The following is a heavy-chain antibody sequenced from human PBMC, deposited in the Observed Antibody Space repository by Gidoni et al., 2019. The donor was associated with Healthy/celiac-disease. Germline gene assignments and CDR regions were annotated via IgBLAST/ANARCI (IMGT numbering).Heavy chain of an antibody. J-gene: IGHJ6*03. Sequence: QGQPVQSGAEVKKPGAAVKVSCNAAGYTLTSYGISWVPQAPGQGLEWMGWISAYNGDTNYAQKLQGGVTMTSATSTNTAYMELKSLRSDDTAVYYCAREGLAAAGPYYYYSMDVWGKGTTVTVSS. V-gene: IGHV1-18*04. CDR1: GYTLTSYG. CDR3: AREGLAAAGPYYYYSMDV. D-gene: IGHD6-13*01. CDR2: ISAYNGDT.